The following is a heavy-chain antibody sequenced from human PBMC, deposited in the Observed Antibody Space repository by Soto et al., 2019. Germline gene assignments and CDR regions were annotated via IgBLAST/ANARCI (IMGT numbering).Heavy chain of an antibody. J-gene: IGHJ4*02. Sequence: GGSLRLSCAASGFTFSSYSMNWVRQAPGKGLEWVSSISSSSSYIYYADSVKGRFTISRDNAKNSLYLQMNSLRAEDTAVYYCARAAIHKVGTYFDYWGQGTLVTVSS. CDR2: ISSSSSYI. V-gene: IGHV3-21*01. CDR3: ARAAIHKVGTYFDY. D-gene: IGHD1-1*01. CDR1: GFTFSSYS.